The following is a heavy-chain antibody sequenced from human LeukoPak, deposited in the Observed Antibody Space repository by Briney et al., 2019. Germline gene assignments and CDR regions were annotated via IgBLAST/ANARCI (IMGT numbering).Heavy chain of an antibody. CDR1: GFTFSSYS. CDR2: ISSSSYI. J-gene: IGHJ4*02. D-gene: IGHD4-11*01. CDR3: ARDDDYWIDY. V-gene: IGHV3-21*01. Sequence: GGSLRLSCAVSGFTFSSYSMNWVRQAPGKGLEWVSSISSSSYIYYADSVKGRFTISRDNAKNSLYLQMNSLRAEDTAVYYCARDDDYWIDYWGQGTLVTVSS.